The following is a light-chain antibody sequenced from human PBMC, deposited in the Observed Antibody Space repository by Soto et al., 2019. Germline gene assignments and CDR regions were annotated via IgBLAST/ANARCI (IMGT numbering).Light chain of an antibody. CDR1: QSISRY. CDR2: KAS. V-gene: IGKV1-5*03. J-gene: IGKJ1*01. CDR3: QHYNSYSRT. Sequence: DIQMTQSPSSLSASVGDRVTITCRASQSISRYLNWYQQKPGKAPKLLIYKASTLETGAPSRFAGSGSGTGFTLTITRLQPDDFATYYCQHYNSYSRTFGQGTKVDI.